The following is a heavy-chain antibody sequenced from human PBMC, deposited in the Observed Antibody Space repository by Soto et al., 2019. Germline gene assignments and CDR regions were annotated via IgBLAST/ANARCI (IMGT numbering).Heavy chain of an antibody. J-gene: IGHJ6*02. Sequence: QVQLVESGGGVVQPGTSLRLSCVVSGLTFRDSGMHWVRQAPGKGLEWVAVISFDGSERHYRDSVKGRFSIARDNSRHTLYRQMNSLRGDDSAVYYGANGRAGVRYYYGMAVWGQGSTVTVSS. V-gene: IGHV3-30*18. CDR2: ISFDGSER. D-gene: IGHD1-1*01. CDR3: ANGRAGVRYYYGMAV. CDR1: GLTFRDSG.